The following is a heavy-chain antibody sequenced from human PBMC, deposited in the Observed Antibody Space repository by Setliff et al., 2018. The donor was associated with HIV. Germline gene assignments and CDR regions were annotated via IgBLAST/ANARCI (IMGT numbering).Heavy chain of an antibody. CDR1: GASIDSGFHY. CDR2: IYSNGGT. V-gene: IGHV4-61*01. Sequence: SETLSLTCTVSGASIDSGFHYWSWVRQPPGKGLEYIGYIYSNGGTNYNPSLKSRVTISVDTSKNQFSLRLSSVTAADTAVYYCARGTTLNVVPDAFDIWGQGAMVTVSS. J-gene: IGHJ3*02. CDR3: ARGTTLNVVPDAFDI. D-gene: IGHD4-17*01.